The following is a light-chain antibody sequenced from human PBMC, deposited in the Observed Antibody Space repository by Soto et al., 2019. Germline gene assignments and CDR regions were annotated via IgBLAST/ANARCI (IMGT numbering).Light chain of an antibody. CDR2: GAS. V-gene: IGKV3-20*01. Sequence: EIVLTQSPGTLSLSPGERATLSCRASQSVSSSYLAWYQQKPGQAPRLLIYGASSRATGIPDRFSGSGSGTDFTLTISSREPEDCAVYYCQQYGISLTFGGGTKVEIK. CDR1: QSVSSSY. CDR3: QQYGISLT. J-gene: IGKJ4*01.